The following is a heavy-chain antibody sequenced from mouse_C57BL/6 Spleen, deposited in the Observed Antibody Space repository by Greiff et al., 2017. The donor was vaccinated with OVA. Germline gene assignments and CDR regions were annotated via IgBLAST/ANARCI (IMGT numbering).Heavy chain of an antibody. Sequence: QVQLQQSGPELVKPGASVKISCKASGYAFSSSWMHWVKQRPGKGLEWIGRIYPGDGDTNYNGTFKGKATMTADKSSSTAYMQLSSLTSEDSAVEFCARDGALPGAMDYWGQGTSVAVSS. CDR2: IYPGDGDT. V-gene: IGHV1-82*01. D-gene: IGHD1-1*01. J-gene: IGHJ4*01. CDR3: ARDGALPGAMDY. CDR1: GYAFSSSW.